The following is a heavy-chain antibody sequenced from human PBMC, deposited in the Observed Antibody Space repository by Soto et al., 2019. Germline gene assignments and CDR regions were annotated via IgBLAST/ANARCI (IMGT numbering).Heavy chain of an antibody. Sequence: PSETLSLTCTVSGVSISSSPDYWGWIRQPPGKGLEWIGGIYYSGSTYYNPSLRGRVTMSVDTSKNQFLLRLTSMTAADTATYYCARRIRDYGWGTYRPGGWFDPWGQGTLVTVSS. D-gene: IGHD3-16*02. J-gene: IGHJ5*02. V-gene: IGHV4-39*01. CDR2: IYYSGST. CDR1: GVSISSSPDY. CDR3: ARRIRDYGWGTYRPGGWFDP.